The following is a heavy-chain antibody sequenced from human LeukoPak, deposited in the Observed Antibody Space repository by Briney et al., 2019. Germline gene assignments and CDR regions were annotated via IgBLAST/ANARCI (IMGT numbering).Heavy chain of an antibody. CDR1: GFTFSSYG. CDR2: ISYDGSNK. Sequence: PGGSLRLSCEASGFTFSSYGMHWVRQAPGKGLEWVAVISYDGSNKYYADSVKGRFTISRDNSKNTLYLQMNSLRAEDTAVYYCANLNRGYYYDSSGFDAFDIWGQGTMVTVSS. J-gene: IGHJ3*02. CDR3: ANLNRGYYYDSSGFDAFDI. V-gene: IGHV3-30*18. D-gene: IGHD3-22*01.